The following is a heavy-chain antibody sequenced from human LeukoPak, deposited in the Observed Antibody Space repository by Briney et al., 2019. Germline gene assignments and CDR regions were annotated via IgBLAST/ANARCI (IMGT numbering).Heavy chain of an antibody. CDR1: GGSISSYY. CDR3: AREGSSGSYPGY. D-gene: IGHD1-26*01. Sequence: SETLSLTCTVSGGSISSYYWSWIRQPPGKGLEWIGYIYYSGSTNYNPSLKSRVTISVDTSKNQFSLKLSSVTAADTAVYYCAREGSSGSYPGYWGQGTLVTVSS. V-gene: IGHV4-59*12. CDR2: IYYSGST. J-gene: IGHJ4*02.